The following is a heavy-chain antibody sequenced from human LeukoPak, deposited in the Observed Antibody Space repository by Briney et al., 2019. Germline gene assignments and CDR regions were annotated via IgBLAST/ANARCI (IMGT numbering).Heavy chain of an antibody. J-gene: IGHJ4*02. Sequence: SETLSLTCAVYGGSFSGYYWSWIRQPAGKPLEWIGRIYTSGSPNYNPSLKSRVPMSLDTAKNQFSPKLSSVTGADTAVYYCARDGKRGIAAAGTGYYFDYWGQGTLVTVSS. CDR2: IYTSGSP. V-gene: IGHV4-4*07. CDR1: GGSFSGYY. D-gene: IGHD6-13*01. CDR3: ARDGKRGIAAAGTGYYFDY.